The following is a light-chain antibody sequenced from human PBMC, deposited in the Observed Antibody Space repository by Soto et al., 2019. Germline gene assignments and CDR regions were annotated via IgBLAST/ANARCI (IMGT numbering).Light chain of an antibody. CDR2: DAS. CDR1: QSISNW. J-gene: IGKJ1*01. V-gene: IGKV1-5*01. CDR3: QKYNSAPWT. Sequence: DIQMTQSHSTLSASVGDRVTITCRASQSISNWLAWYQQKPGKAPKFLIYDASSLESGVPSRFSGSGSGTDFTLTISSLQPEDVATYYCQKYNSAPWTFGQGTKVDIK.